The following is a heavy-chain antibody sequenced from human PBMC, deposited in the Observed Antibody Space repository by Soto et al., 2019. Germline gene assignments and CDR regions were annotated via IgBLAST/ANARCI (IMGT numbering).Heavy chain of an antibody. CDR1: GYTFTSYG. CDR2: ISAYNGNT. V-gene: IGHV1-18*01. CDR3: ARITMVRGVIMDFYYYYGMDV. Sequence: ASVKVSCKASGYTFTSYGISWVRQAPGQGLEWMGWISAYNGNTNYAQKLQGRVTMTTDTSTSTAYMELRSLRSDDTAVYYCARITMVRGVIMDFYYYYGMDVWGQGTTVTVSS. J-gene: IGHJ6*02. D-gene: IGHD3-10*01.